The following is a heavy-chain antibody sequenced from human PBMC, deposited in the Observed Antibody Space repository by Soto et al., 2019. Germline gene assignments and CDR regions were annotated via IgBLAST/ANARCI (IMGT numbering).Heavy chain of an antibody. CDR1: GFTFDDYA. D-gene: IGHD2-2*01. Sequence: GGSLRLSCAASGFTFDDYAMHWVRQAPGKGLEWVSGISWNSGSIGYADSVKGRFTISRDNAKNSLYLQMNSLRAEDTALYYWAKGASPAGYYYYYYMDVWGKGTTVTVSS. J-gene: IGHJ6*03. CDR2: ISWNSGSI. V-gene: IGHV3-9*01. CDR3: AKGASPAGYYYYYYMDV.